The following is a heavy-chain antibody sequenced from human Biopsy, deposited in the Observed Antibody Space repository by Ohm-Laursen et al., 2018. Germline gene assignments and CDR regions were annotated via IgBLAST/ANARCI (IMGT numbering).Heavy chain of an antibody. CDR3: TTDTSSWYNYFDY. D-gene: IGHD6-13*01. V-gene: IGHV3-15*01. CDR2: IKSKTDGGTT. Sequence: LTCAASGFTFSNAWMNWVRQAPGKGLEWVGRIKSKTDGGTTDYAAPVKDRFTISRDDSKNTLYLQMNSLKTEDTAVYYCTTDTSSWYNYFDYWGQGTLVTVSS. CDR1: GFTFSNAW. J-gene: IGHJ4*02.